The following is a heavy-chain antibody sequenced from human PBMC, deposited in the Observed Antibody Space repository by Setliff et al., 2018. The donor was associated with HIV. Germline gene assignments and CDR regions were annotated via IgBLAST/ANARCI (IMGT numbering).Heavy chain of an antibody. J-gene: IGHJ5*02. CDR2: IDDSGSI. CDR1: TESLTRYD. Sequence: LSLTCAVYTESLTRYDWAWIRQSPEKGLEWIGEIDDSGSIIYNPSLQSRVTMSVDTSKNQFSLKVRSLTAADTGLYYCARVKSIKTTLVRLWPRFNLWGQGTQVTVSS. CDR3: ARVKSIKTTLVRLWPRFNL. V-gene: IGHV4-34*01. D-gene: IGHD3-10*01.